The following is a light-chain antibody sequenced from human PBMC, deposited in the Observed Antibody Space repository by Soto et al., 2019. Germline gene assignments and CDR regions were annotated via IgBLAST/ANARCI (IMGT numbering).Light chain of an antibody. CDR2: SNN. CDR1: SPNIGSNT. CDR3: AAWDDSLNVFYV. Sequence: QSALTQPPSASGTPGQRVTISCSGSSPNIGSNTVNWYQQLPGTAPKLLIYSNNQRPSGVPDRFSGSKSGTSASLAISGLQSEDEADYYCAAWDDSLNVFYVFGTGTKVTVL. V-gene: IGLV1-44*01. J-gene: IGLJ1*01.